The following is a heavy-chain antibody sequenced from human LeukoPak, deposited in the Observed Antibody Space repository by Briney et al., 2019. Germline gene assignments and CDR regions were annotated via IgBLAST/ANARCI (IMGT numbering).Heavy chain of an antibody. CDR3: ANLDRPDH. D-gene: IGHD6-6*01. V-gene: IGHV3-30*02. Sequence: TGGSLRLSCAASGFTFSTYGMHWVRQAPGKGLEWVAFIHYDGSNKYYADSEKGRFTISRDNSKNTLYLQMNSLRVEDTAVYYCANLDRPDHWGRGTLVTVSS. CDR1: GFTFSTYG. CDR2: IHYDGSNK. J-gene: IGHJ4*02.